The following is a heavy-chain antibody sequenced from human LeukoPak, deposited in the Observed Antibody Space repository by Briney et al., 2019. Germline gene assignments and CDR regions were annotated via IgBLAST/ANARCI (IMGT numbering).Heavy chain of an antibody. CDR3: ARERRQWQPFDI. J-gene: IGHJ3*02. V-gene: IGHV3-53*01. D-gene: IGHD6-19*01. CDR2: IYSDGTT. Sequence: QPGGSLRLSCVASGFTFRVNYMTWIRQTPGRGLEWVSVIYSDGTTKYADSVKGRFTISRDNTDNSLFLQMSSLRAEDTAVYYCARERRQWQPFDIWGQGTMVTVSS. CDR1: GFTFRVNY.